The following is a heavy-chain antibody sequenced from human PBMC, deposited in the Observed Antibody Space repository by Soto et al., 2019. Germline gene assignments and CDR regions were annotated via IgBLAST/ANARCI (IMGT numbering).Heavy chain of an antibody. CDR3: ARDGREASGMDV. J-gene: IGHJ6*02. Sequence: SETLSLTCTVSGGSISSHYWSLGRQAPGKGLEWIGHIYYRGSTSYNPSLRSRSTISVDTSNNQFSLKLNSVTTADTAVYYCARDGREASGMDVWGQGTKVTVSS. D-gene: IGHD1-26*01. V-gene: IGHV4-59*11. CDR2: IYYRGST. CDR1: GGSISSHY.